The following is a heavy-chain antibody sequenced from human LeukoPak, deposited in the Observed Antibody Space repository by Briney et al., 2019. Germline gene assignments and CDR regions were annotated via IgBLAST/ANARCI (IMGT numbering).Heavy chain of an antibody. J-gene: IGHJ4*02. CDR2: IYYSGST. CDR3: ARSWELQNFDY. Sequence: SETLSLTCTVSGGSISSYYWSWIRQPAGKGLEWIGSIYYSGSTYYNPSLKSRVTISVDTSKNQFSLKLSSVTAADTAVYYCARSWELQNFDYWGQGTLVTVSS. V-gene: IGHV4-59*05. D-gene: IGHD1-26*01. CDR1: GGSISSYY.